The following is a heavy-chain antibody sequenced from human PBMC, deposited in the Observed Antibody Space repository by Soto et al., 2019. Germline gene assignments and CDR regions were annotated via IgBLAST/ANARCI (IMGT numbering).Heavy chain of an antibody. CDR2: INHSGST. J-gene: IGHJ5*02. Sequence: QVQLQQWGAGLLKPSETLSLTCAVYGGSFSGYYWSWIRQPPGKGLEWIGEINHSGSTNYNPSLKSRVTISVDTSKTQFSLKLSSVTAADTAVYYCARERAVLLWFGESNWFDPWGQGTLVTVSS. CDR1: GGSFSGYY. D-gene: IGHD3-10*01. V-gene: IGHV4-34*01. CDR3: ARERAVLLWFGESNWFDP.